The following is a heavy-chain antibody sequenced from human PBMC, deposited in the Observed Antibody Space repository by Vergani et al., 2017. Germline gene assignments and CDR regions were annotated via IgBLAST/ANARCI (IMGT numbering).Heavy chain of an antibody. D-gene: IGHD6-13*01. CDR3: AKVEPRPREGYSRSWYYYYYGMDV. J-gene: IGHJ6*02. V-gene: IGHV3-23*01. CDR1: GFTFSSYA. CDR2: ISGSGGST. Sequence: EVQLLESGGGLVQPGGSLRLSCAASGFTFSSYAMSWVRQAPGKGLEWVSAISGSGGSTHYADSVKGRVTISRDNSKNTLYLQMNSLRAEDTAVYYCAKVEPRPREGYSRSWYYYYYGMDVWGQGTTVTVSS.